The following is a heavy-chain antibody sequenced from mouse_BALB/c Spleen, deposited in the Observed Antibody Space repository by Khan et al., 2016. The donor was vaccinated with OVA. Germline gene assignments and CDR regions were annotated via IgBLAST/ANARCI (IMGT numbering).Heavy chain of an antibody. CDR1: GYTFTSYV. Sequence: VQLQQSGPELLKPGASVKMSCKASGYTFTSYVMHWVKQKPGQGLEWIGYIYPFNDDSKYSEKFKGKATLTSDTSYNTAYMELSSLTSEDSAVYYCATQGSTYTWFAYWGQGTLVTVSA. CDR3: ATQGSTYTWFAY. CDR2: IYPFNDDS. V-gene: IGHV1S136*01. D-gene: IGHD1-1*01. J-gene: IGHJ3*01.